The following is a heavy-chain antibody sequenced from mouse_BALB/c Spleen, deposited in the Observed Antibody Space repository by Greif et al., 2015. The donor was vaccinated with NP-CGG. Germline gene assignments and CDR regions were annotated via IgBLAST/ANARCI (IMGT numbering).Heavy chain of an antibody. Sequence: VQLQQSGAELVKPGASVKLSCKASGYTFTSYWMHWVKQRPGQGLEWIGEIDPSDSYTNYNQEFKGKATLTVDKSSSTAYMQLSSLTSEDSAVYYCARKDNRGYAMDYWGQGSSVTVSP. CDR3: ARKDNRGYAMDY. D-gene: IGHD1-3*01. J-gene: IGHJ4*01. CDR2: IDPSDSYT. V-gene: IGHV1-69*02. CDR1: GYTFTSYW.